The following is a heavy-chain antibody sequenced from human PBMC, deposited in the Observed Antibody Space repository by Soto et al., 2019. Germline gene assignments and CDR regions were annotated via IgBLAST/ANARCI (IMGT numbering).Heavy chain of an antibody. CDR1: GGSFSDYY. CDR3: ARGRVGATNWNWFDP. D-gene: IGHD1-26*01. V-gene: IGHV4-34*01. Sequence: SETLSLTCAVYGGSFSDYYWNWIRQPPGKGLEWIGEINHSGSTNYNPSLKSRVTISVDTSKNHFSLNLSSVTAADTAVYSSARGRVGATNWNWFDPWGQGTLVTVSS. J-gene: IGHJ5*02. CDR2: INHSGST.